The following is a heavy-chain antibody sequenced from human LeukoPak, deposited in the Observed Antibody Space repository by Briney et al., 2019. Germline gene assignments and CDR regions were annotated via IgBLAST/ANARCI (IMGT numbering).Heavy chain of an antibody. J-gene: IGHJ4*02. CDR2: VYSSGST. CDR3: ARGPTRYYFDY. CDR1: GGSISNYY. Sequence: GTLSLTCTVSGGSISNYYWSWIRQPPGRGLEWIGYVYSSGSTNYNPSLKSRVTISVDTSKDQLSLKLSSVTAADTAVYYCARGPTRYYFDYWGQGTLVTVSS. V-gene: IGHV4-59*01.